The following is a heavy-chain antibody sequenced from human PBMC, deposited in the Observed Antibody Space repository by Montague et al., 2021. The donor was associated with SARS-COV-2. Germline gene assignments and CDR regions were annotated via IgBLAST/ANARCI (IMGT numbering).Heavy chain of an antibody. CDR1: GGSISSGGYY. Sequence: TRSLTCTVSGGSISSGGYYWSWIRQHPGKGLEWIGYIYYSGSTYYNPSLKSRVTISVDTPKDQFSLKLSSVAAADTAVYYCARATRSIVVLNWFDPWGQGTLVTVSS. CDR2: IYYSGST. CDR3: ARATRSIVVLNWFDP. V-gene: IGHV4-31*03. J-gene: IGHJ5*02. D-gene: IGHD3-22*01.